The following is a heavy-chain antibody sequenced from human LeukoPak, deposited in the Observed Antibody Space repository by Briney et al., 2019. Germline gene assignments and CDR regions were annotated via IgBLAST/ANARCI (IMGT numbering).Heavy chain of an antibody. D-gene: IGHD1-7*01. Sequence: GGSLRLSCAASGFTFSSYWMSWVHQAPGKGLEWVANIKQDGSEKYYVDSVKGRFTISRDNAKNSLYLQMNSLRAEDTAVYYCARIELELLADAFDIWGQGTMVTVSS. V-gene: IGHV3-7*01. CDR1: GFTFSSYW. CDR2: IKQDGSEK. CDR3: ARIELELLADAFDI. J-gene: IGHJ3*02.